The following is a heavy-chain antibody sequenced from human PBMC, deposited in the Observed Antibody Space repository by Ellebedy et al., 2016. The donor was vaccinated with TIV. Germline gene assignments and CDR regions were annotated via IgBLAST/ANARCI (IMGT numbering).Heavy chain of an antibody. CDR2: ISANGGTT. CDR1: GFTFSTYP. CDR3: ARRSTDFAFDS. J-gene: IGHJ4*02. Sequence: GESLKISCAASGFTFSTYPMTWVRQAQGKGLEWVSIISANGGTTYYADSVKGRFTLSRDNSKNTLFLQRRSLRAEDTAVYFCARRSTDFAFDSWGQGTLVTVSS. V-gene: IGHV3-23*01. D-gene: IGHD3/OR15-3a*01.